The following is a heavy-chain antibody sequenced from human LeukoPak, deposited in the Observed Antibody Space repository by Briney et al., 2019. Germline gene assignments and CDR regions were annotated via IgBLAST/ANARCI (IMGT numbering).Heavy chain of an antibody. CDR2: ISSSSSYI. J-gene: IGHJ4*02. Sequence: GGSLRLSCAASGFTFSSYSMNWVRQAPGKGLEWVSSISSSSSYIYYADSVKGRFTISRDNAKNSPYLQMNSLRAEDTAVYYCARDRYYDSSGYPYAPTFDYWGQGTLVTVSS. V-gene: IGHV3-21*01. CDR3: ARDRYYDSSGYPYAPTFDY. CDR1: GFTFSSYS. D-gene: IGHD3-22*01.